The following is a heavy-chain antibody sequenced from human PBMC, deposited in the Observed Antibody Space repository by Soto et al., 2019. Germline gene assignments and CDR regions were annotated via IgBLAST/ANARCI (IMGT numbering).Heavy chain of an antibody. CDR1: GFTFSSYA. Sequence: PGGSLRLSCAASGFTFSSYAMSWVRQAPGKGLEWVSAISGSGGSTYYADSVKGRFTISRDNSKNTLYLQVNSLRAEDTAVYYCAKKYYDFWSGPHDAFDIWGQGTMVTVSS. V-gene: IGHV3-23*01. CDR2: ISGSGGST. J-gene: IGHJ3*02. D-gene: IGHD3-3*01. CDR3: AKKYYDFWSGPHDAFDI.